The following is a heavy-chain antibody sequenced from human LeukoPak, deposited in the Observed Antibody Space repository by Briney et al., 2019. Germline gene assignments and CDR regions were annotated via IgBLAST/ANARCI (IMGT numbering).Heavy chain of an antibody. CDR2: ISSSSSYI. CDR3: ARDEALGAFDI. V-gene: IGHV3-21*01. Sequence: GGSLRLSCEGSGINFSDYTMNWVRQAPGKGLEWVSSISSSSSYIYYADSVKGRFTISRDNAKNSLYLQMNSLRAEDTAVYYCARDEALGAFDIWGQGTMVTVSS. J-gene: IGHJ3*02. CDR1: GINFSDYT.